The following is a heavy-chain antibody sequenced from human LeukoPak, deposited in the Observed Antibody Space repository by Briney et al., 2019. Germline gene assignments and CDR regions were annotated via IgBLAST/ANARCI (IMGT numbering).Heavy chain of an antibody. Sequence: GGSLRLSCAASGSTFSSYAMSRVRQAPGKGLEWVSAIRCSGGSTYYADSVKGRFTISRDNSKNTLYLQMNSLRAEDTAVYYCAKGEKRLGITIFGVVIPHTGVFDYWGQGTLVTVSS. CDR3: AKGEKRLGITIFGVVIPHTGVFDY. V-gene: IGHV3-23*01. J-gene: IGHJ4*02. CDR1: GSTFSSYA. CDR2: IRCSGGST. D-gene: IGHD3-3*01.